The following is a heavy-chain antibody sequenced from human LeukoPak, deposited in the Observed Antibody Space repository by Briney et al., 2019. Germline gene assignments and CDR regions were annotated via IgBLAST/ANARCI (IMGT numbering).Heavy chain of an antibody. D-gene: IGHD3-10*01. J-gene: IGHJ4*02. CDR3: ARFVEAHTYYFDY. V-gene: IGHV3-21*01. CDR1: GFTFTSYT. CDR2: INPTSGYI. Sequence: GGSLRLSCAASGFTFTSYTMNWVRQAPGKGLEWVSSINPTSGYIYYSDSVKGRFTISRDNAKKSFYPQMNSLRAEDTAVYYCARFVEAHTYYFDYWGQGTLVAVSS.